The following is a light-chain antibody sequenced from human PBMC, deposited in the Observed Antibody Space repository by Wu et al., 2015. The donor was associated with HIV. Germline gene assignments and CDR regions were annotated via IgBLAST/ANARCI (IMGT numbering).Light chain of an antibody. CDR1: DIRQD. V-gene: IGKV1-6*01. CDR3: PQDYDYPLT. CDR2: GAS. Sequence: VGDRVTIACGKSDIRQDLAGINKARESPKLLIYGASSLYSGAPSRFSGSGSGTDFTLTISSLQPEDFATYYCPQDYDYPLTFGGGTKVEVK. J-gene: IGKJ4*01.